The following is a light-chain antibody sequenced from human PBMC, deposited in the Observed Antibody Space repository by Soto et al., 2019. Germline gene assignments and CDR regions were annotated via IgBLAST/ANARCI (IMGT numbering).Light chain of an antibody. Sequence: AIRMTQSPSSLSASPGDRVTITCRASQDISSYLAWYQQKPGKAPNLLIYVASTLQSGVPSRFSGSGSGTDLTITIRGLQSEDFPTYYCQQYDEFPRTFGGGTKVQIK. CDR3: QQYDEFPRT. V-gene: IGKV1-8*01. CDR1: QDISSY. CDR2: VAS. J-gene: IGKJ4*01.